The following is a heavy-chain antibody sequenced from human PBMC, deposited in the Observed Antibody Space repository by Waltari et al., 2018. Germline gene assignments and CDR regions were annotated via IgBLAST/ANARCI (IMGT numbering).Heavy chain of an antibody. CDR1: EFPFSSYI. Sequence: EVQLVESGGCLVQPGGSWRLSCAASEFPFSSYIMHWVRRAPRNGMEWVSYISSRSSTIYYADSVKGRFTISRDNAKNSLYLQMNSLRAEDTAVYYCARGLGAAPEYFDYWGQGTLVTVSS. J-gene: IGHJ4*02. CDR3: ARGLGAAPEYFDY. V-gene: IGHV3-48*04. CDR2: ISSRSSTI. D-gene: IGHD2-15*01.